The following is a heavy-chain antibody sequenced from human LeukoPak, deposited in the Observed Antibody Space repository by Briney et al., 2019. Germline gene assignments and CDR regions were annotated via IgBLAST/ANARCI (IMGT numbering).Heavy chain of an antibody. Sequence: ASVKVSCKASGYTFTGYYMHWVRQAPGQGLEWMGWIDPNSGGTNYAQKFQGRVTMTRDTSISTAYMELSRLRSDDTAVYYCARDRSPAPGRSYGRGHFDYWGQGTLVTVSS. J-gene: IGHJ4*02. CDR3: ARDRSPAPGRSYGRGHFDY. D-gene: IGHD5-18*01. V-gene: IGHV1-2*02. CDR1: GYTFTGYY. CDR2: IDPNSGGT.